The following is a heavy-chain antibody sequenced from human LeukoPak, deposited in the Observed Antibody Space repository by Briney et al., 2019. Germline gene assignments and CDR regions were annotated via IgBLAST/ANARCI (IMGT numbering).Heavy chain of an antibody. J-gene: IGHJ4*02. CDR2: ISGSGGST. V-gene: IGHV3-23*01. CDR3: ARDPTSTVSGEGY. CDR1: GFTFSSYA. Sequence: GGSLRLSCAASGFTFSSYAMSWVRQAPGKGLEWVSAISGSGGSTYYADSVKGRFTISRDNSKNTLYLQMNSLRAEDTAVYYCARDPTSTVSGEGYWGQGTLVTVSS. D-gene: IGHD3-10*02.